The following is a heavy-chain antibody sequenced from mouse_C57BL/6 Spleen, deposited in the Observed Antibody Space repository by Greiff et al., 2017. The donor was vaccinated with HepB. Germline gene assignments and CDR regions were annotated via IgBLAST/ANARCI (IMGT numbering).Heavy chain of an antibody. Sequence: LQESGAELVRPGTSVKVSCKASGYAFTNYLIEWVKQRPGQGLEWIGVINPGSGGTNYNEKFKGKATLTADKSSSTAYMQLSSLTSEDSAVYFCAREVITTVAYYFDYWGQGTTLTVSS. D-gene: IGHD1-1*01. CDR3: AREVITTVAYYFDY. V-gene: IGHV1-54*01. J-gene: IGHJ2*01. CDR1: GYAFTNYL. CDR2: INPGSGGT.